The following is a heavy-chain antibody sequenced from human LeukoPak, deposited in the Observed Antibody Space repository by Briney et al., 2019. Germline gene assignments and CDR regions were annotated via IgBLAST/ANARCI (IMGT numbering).Heavy chain of an antibody. V-gene: IGHV3-74*01. CDR1: GFTFSIYW. CDR3: ASLDY. Sequence: GGSLSLSCAASGFTFSIYWVHWVRQAPGKGLVWVSSINSDGSSTSYAGSVKGRFTISRDNAKNTLYLQMNTLRAEDTAVYYCASLDYWGQGTPVTVSS. CDR2: INSDGSST. J-gene: IGHJ4*02.